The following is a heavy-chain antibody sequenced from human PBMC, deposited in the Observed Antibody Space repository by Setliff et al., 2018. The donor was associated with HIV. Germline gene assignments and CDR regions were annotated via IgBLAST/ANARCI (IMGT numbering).Heavy chain of an antibody. Sequence: PGGSLRLSCAASGFTFSSYAMSWVRQAPGKGLEWVSGISGGGDRTYHADSVRGRFTISRDNSKNSLYLQMNSLRAEDTAVYYCAKNWGSRGIWGVFGYWGQGTLVTVSS. CDR3: AKNWGSRGIWGVFGY. V-gene: IGHV3-23*01. D-gene: IGHD7-27*01. CDR2: ISGGGDRT. J-gene: IGHJ4*02. CDR1: GFTFSSYA.